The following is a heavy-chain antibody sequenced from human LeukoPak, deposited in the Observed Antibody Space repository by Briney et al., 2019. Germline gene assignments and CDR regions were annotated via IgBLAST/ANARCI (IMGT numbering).Heavy chain of an antibody. CDR3: ASNGGNSDFVY. Sequence: SETLSLTCTVSGGSISSYFWGWIRQPPGRGLEWIGYIYYSGSTNYNPSLRSRVTISVDKSENQFSLKLSSVTAADTAVYYCASNGGNSDFVYWGQGTLVTVSS. CDR2: IYYSGST. CDR1: GGSISSYF. D-gene: IGHD4-23*01. V-gene: IGHV4-59*12. J-gene: IGHJ4*02.